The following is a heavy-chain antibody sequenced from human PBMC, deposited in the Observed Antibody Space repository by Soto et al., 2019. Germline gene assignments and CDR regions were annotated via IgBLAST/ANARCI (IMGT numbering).Heavy chain of an antibody. J-gene: IGHJ5*02. D-gene: IGHD3-22*01. Sequence: ASVKVSCKSSGYTFTSYGISWVRQAPGQGLEWMGWISGYNGNTNYAQKLQGRVTMTTDTSTSTAYMELRSLRSDDTAVYYCARSDSSGYYFWFDPWGQGTLVTVSS. CDR2: ISGYNGNT. V-gene: IGHV1-18*01. CDR1: GYTFTSYG. CDR3: ARSDSSGYYFWFDP.